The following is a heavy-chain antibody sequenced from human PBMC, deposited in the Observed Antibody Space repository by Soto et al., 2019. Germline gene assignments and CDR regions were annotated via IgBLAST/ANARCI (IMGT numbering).Heavy chain of an antibody. CDR3: ARDVSSTGFDY. Sequence: ASVKVSCKASGGTFSSYTISWVRQAPGQGLEWMGRIIPILGIANYAQKFQGRVTITADKSTRTAYMELSSLRSEDTAVYYCARDVSSTGFDYWGQGTLVTVSS. CDR1: GGTFSSYT. CDR2: IIPILGIA. J-gene: IGHJ4*02. V-gene: IGHV1-69*04.